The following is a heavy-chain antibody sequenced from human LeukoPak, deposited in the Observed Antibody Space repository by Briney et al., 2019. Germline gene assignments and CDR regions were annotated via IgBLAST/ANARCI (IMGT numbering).Heavy chain of an antibody. V-gene: IGHV4-4*07. J-gene: IGHJ4*02. D-gene: IGHD4-11*01. CDR2: IYTSGST. CDR3: ARMGPTVIPYPYYFDY. Sequence: SETLSLTCTVSGGSISSYYWSWIRQPAGKGLEWIGRIYTSGSTNYNPSLKSRVTISVDKSKNQFSLKLSSVTAADTAVYYCARMGPTVIPYPYYFDYWGQGTLVTVSS. CDR1: GGSISSYY.